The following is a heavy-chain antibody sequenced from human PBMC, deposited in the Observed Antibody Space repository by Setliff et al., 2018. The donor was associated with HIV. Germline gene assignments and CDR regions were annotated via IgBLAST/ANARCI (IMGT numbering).Heavy chain of an antibody. D-gene: IGHD3-3*01. V-gene: IGHV4-39*01. Sequence: KPSETLSLTCTVYGGSISGSNYVWGWIRQTPRKGLEWIGTIHYTGSTYHNPSFESRITISVDTSKNQFFLRLSSVSAADTGVYYCARGLSIFGVATPGFYSFMDVWGKGTTVTVSS. CDR1: GGSISGSNYV. CDR3: ARGLSIFGVATPGFYSFMDV. CDR2: IHYTGST. J-gene: IGHJ6*03.